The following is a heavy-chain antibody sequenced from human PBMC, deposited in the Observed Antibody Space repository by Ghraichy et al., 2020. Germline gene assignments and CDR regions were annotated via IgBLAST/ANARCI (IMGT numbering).Heavy chain of an antibody. J-gene: IGHJ4*02. Sequence: GGSLRLSCAASGFIFSTSWMHWVRQAPGMGLVWVSRINVDGSNTDYADSVKGRFTISRDNAKNTVYLQMNSLRTEDTAFYSCANFGDGLGAEAPRDYWGQGTLVTISS. CDR1: GFIFSTSW. CDR3: ANFGDGLGAEAPRDY. V-gene: IGHV3-74*01. D-gene: IGHD3-16*01. CDR2: INVDGSNT.